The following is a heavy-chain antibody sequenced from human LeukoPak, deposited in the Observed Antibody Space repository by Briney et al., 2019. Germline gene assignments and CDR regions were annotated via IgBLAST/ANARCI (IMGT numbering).Heavy chain of an antibody. D-gene: IGHD3-3*01. J-gene: IGHJ4*02. Sequence: PGGSLRLSCAASGFTFSSYAMHWVRQAPGKGLEWVAVISYDGSNKYYADSVKGRFTISRDNSKNTLYLQMNSLRAEDTAVYYCARAYYDFWSGYPQPFDYWGQGTLVTVSS. CDR2: ISYDGSNK. CDR3: ARAYYDFWSGYPQPFDY. CDR1: GFTFSSYA. V-gene: IGHV3-30*04.